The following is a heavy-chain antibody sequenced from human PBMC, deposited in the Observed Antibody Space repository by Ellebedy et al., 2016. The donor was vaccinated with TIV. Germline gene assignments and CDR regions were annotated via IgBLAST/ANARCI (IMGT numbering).Heavy chain of an antibody. V-gene: IGHV2-26*01. D-gene: IGHD3-3*01. J-gene: IGHJ4*02. CDR2: IFSNDEK. Sequence: SGPTLVKPTETLTLTCTVSGFSLSNARMGVSWIRQPPGKALEWLAHIFSNDEKSYSTSLKSRLTISKDTSKSQVVLTMTNMDPVDTATYYCARIVDDFWSGYYLTDWGQGTLVTVSS. CDR1: GFSLSNARMG. CDR3: ARIVDDFWSGYYLTD.